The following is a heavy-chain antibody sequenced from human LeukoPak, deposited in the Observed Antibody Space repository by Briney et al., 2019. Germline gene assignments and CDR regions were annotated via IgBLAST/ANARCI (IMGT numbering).Heavy chain of an antibody. V-gene: IGHV4-4*09. J-gene: IGHJ4*02. CDR2: IHNTGST. D-gene: IGHD6-6*01. Sequence: PSETLSLTCTVSGGSIGSSYWSWIRQPPGKGLEWIGYIHNTGSTNHNPSLESRVTILVATSKNQFSLKLSSMAAADTAVYYCARTPYSSSFFLDFWGQGTLVTVSS. CDR1: GGSIGSSY. CDR3: ARTPYSSSFFLDF.